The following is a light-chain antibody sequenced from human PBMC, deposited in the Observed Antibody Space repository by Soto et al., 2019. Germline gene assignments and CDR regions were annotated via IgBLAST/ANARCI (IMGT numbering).Light chain of an antibody. CDR1: SSDVGGYNY. V-gene: IGLV2-11*01. CDR2: DVT. CDR3: CSYAGSYTYV. Sequence: ALTQPRSVSGSPGQSVTISCTGTSSDVGGYNYVSWYQQHPGRAPKLMIYDVTKRPSGVPDRFSGSKSGNTASLTISGLQAEDEADYYCCSYAGSYTYVFATGTKVTVL. J-gene: IGLJ1*01.